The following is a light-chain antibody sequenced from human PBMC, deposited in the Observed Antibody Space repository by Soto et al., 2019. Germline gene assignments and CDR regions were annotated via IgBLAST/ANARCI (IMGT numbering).Light chain of an antibody. CDR1: SSDVGSYDY. V-gene: IGLV2-14*01. CDR2: EVS. J-gene: IGLJ1*01. Sequence: QSALTQPASVSGSPGQSIIISCTGTSSDVGSYDYVSWYQQHPGKVPKLPIHEVSYRPSGVSNRFSGSKSGNTASLTISGLQAEDEAEYYCSSYTSSSSFVFGTGTKVTVL. CDR3: SSYTSSSSFV.